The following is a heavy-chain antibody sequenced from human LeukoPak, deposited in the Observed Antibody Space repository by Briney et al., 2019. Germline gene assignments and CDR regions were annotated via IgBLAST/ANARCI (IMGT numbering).Heavy chain of an antibody. V-gene: IGHV1-18*01. CDR3: ARGHSSSWDQFDY. CDR2: FNPENGNT. Sequence: ASVKVSCKASGYSFVGYGITWVRQAPGQGLEWMGWFNPENGNTNYAQKVQGRVTMTADTSTSTSYMELRSLRSDDTAVYYCARGHSSSWDQFDYWGQGTLVTVSS. CDR1: GYSFVGYG. D-gene: IGHD6-13*01. J-gene: IGHJ4*02.